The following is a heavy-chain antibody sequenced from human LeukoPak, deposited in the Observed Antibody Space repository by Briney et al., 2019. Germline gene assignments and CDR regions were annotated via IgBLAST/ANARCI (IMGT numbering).Heavy chain of an antibody. J-gene: IGHJ3*02. D-gene: IGHD6-19*01. CDR2: IYTGGNT. CDR3: ASPNSGQSFDI. V-gene: IGHV3-53*01. CDR1: GFTVSSNY. Sequence: GGSLRLSCAASGFTVSSNYMSWVRQAPGKGLEWVSVIYTGGNTYYTDSVKGRFTISRDNSNNTLYLQMNSLRAEDTAVYYCASPNSGQSFDIWGQGTMVTVSS.